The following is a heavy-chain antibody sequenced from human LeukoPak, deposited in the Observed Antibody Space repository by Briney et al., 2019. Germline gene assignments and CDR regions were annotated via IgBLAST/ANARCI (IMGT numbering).Heavy chain of an antibody. D-gene: IGHD3-9*01. Sequence: SETLSLTCTVSGGSISSYYWHWIRQPPGKGLEWIGYLYYSGNTYYNPSLKSRVTISVDTSKNQFSLKLSSVTAADTAVYYCARAQMKFDWLFSYGMDVWGQGTTVTVSS. CDR3: ARAQMKFDWLFSYGMDV. V-gene: IGHV4-59*01. CDR2: LYYSGNT. J-gene: IGHJ6*02. CDR1: GGSISSYY.